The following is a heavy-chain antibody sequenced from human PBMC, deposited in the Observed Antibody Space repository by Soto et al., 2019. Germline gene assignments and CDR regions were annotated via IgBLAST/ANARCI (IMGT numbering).Heavy chain of an antibody. Sequence: GGSLRLSCSASGFTFSSYAMHWVRQAPGKGLEWVAVISYDGSNKYYADSVKGRFTISRDNSKNTLYLQMNSLRAEDTAVYYCARQRIAVAGEYYFDYWGQGTLVTVSS. CDR3: ARQRIAVAGEYYFDY. CDR2: ISYDGSNK. J-gene: IGHJ4*02. V-gene: IGHV3-30-3*01. D-gene: IGHD6-19*01. CDR1: GFTFSSYA.